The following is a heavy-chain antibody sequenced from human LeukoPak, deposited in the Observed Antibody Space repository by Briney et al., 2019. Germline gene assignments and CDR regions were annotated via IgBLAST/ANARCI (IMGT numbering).Heavy chain of an antibody. CDR1: GYTFITYP. D-gene: IGHD2-8*01. J-gene: IGHJ4*02. CDR2: ITTYNGDT. CDR3: ALISYCTTVTCYYLDY. V-gene: IGHV1-18*01. Sequence: ASVKVSCKTSGYTFITYPINWVRQAPGQGLEWMGWITTYNGDTNYAQNLQGRVTMTADTSTSTAYMELRSLRSDDTAVYYCALISYCTTVTCYYLDYWGQGTLATVSS.